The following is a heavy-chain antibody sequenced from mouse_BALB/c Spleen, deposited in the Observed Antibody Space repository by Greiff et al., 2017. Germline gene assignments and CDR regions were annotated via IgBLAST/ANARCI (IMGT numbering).Heavy chain of an antibody. V-gene: IGHV5-17*02. J-gene: IGHJ4*01. CDR1: GFTFSSFG. D-gene: IGHD2-1*01. CDR2: ISSGSSTI. Sequence: EVHLVESGGGLVQPGGSRKLSCAASGFTFSSFGMHWVRQAPEKGLEWVAYISSGSSTIYYADTVKGRFTISRDNPKNTLFLQMTSLRSEDTAMYYCARGKYGNHYYYAMDYWGQGTSVTVSS. CDR3: ARGKYGNHYYYAMDY.